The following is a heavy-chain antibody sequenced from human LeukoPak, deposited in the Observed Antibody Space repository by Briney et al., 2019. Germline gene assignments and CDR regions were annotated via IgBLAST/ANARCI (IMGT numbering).Heavy chain of an antibody. CDR2: IYYSGST. CDR1: GGSFSGYY. CDR3: ARAVDDVLLWFGERPGVNENNQYYFDY. D-gene: IGHD3-10*01. J-gene: IGHJ4*02. V-gene: IGHV4-59*01. Sequence: SETLSLTCAVYGGSFSGYYWSWIRQPPGKGLEWIGYIYYSGSTNYNPSLKSRVTISVDTSKNQFSLKLSSVTAADTAVYYCARAVDDVLLWFGERPGVNENNQYYFDYWGQGTLVTVSS.